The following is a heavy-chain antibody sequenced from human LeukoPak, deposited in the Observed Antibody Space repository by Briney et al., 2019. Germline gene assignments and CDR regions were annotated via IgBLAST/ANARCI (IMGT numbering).Heavy chain of an antibody. CDR1: GFTVSSNY. J-gene: IGHJ6*02. CDR3: ASASHLYCTNGVCYKTSYYYYGMDV. Sequence: GGSLRLSCAASGFTVSSNYMSRVRQAPGKGLEWVPVIYSGGSTYYADSVKGRFTISRDNSKNTLYLQMNSLRAEDTAVYYCASASHLYCTNGVCYKTSYYYYGMDVWGQGTTVTVSS. D-gene: IGHD2-8*01. CDR2: IYSGGST. V-gene: IGHV3-66*02.